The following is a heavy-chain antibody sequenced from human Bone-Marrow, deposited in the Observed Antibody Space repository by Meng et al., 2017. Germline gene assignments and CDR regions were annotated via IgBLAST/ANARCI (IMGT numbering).Heavy chain of an antibody. CDR3: ARVCGQIRRDPSPVGD. J-gene: IGHJ4*02. Sequence: SETLSLTCAVSGGSFSGYYWSWIRQPPGKGLEWMGEINQSGSTNYNPSLKSRVTISVDTSTNQFSLKLSSVTAADTAVYYCARVCGQIRRDPSPVGDWGQGTLVTVSS. D-gene: IGHD3-10*01. CDR2: INQSGST. CDR1: GGSFSGYY. V-gene: IGHV4-34*01.